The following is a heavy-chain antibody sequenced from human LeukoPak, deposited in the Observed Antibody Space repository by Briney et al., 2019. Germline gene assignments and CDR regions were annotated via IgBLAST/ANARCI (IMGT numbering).Heavy chain of an antibody. V-gene: IGHV3-23*01. CDR3: AKGDGGSGWLLDY. J-gene: IGHJ4*02. CDR1: GFTFSSYA. D-gene: IGHD6-19*01. Sequence: GGSLRLSCAASGFTFSSYAMSWVRQAPGKGLEWVSGLSGSGGSRYYADSVKGRFTISRDNSRNTLYLQMNSLRVEDTAVYYCAKGDGGSGWLLDYWGQGTLVTVSS. CDR2: LSGSGGSR.